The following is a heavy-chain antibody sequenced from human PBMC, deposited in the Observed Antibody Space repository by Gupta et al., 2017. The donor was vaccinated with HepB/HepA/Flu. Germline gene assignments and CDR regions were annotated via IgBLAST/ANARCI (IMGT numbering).Heavy chain of an antibody. J-gene: IGHJ3*02. V-gene: IGHV4-31*03. D-gene: IGHD1-26*01. CDR1: GGSISSGGYY. Sequence: QVQLQESGPGLVKPSQTLSLTCTVSGGSISSGGYYWSWIRQHPGKGLEWIGYIYYSGSNYYNPSLKSRVTISVDTSKNQFSLKLSSVTAADTAVYYCRGSGSYLDAFDIWGQGTMVTVSS. CDR2: IYYSGSN. CDR3: RGSGSYLDAFDI.